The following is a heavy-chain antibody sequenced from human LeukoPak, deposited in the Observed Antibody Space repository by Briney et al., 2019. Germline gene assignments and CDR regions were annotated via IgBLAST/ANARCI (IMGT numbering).Heavy chain of an antibody. CDR3: AKINGPILTGKLDC. Sequence: GGSLRLSCAASGFTFSSYAMSWVRQAPGKGLEWVSAISGSGGSTYYADSVKGRFTISRDNSKNTVFLHMNSLRAEDTAVYYCAKINGPILTGKLDCWGQGTLVTVSS. J-gene: IGHJ4*02. CDR2: ISGSGGST. V-gene: IGHV3-23*01. D-gene: IGHD3-9*01. CDR1: GFTFSSYA.